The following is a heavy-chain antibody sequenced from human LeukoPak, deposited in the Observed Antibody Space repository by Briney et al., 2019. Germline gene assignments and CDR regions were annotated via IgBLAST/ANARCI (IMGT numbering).Heavy chain of an antibody. CDR3: ASTLEDYDSSGYNAFDI. V-gene: IGHV1-18*01. Sequence: GASVKVSCKASGYTFTSYGISWVRQAPGQGLEWMGWISAYNGNTNYAQKLQGRVTMTTDTSTSTAYMELRSLRSDDTAVYYCASTLEDYDSSGYNAFDIWGQGTMVTVSS. CDR1: GYTFTSYG. CDR2: ISAYNGNT. D-gene: IGHD3-22*01. J-gene: IGHJ3*02.